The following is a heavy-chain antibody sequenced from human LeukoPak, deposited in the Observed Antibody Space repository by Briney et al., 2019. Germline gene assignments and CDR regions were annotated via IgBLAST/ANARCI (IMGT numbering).Heavy chain of an antibody. D-gene: IGHD2-21*01. CDR2: TYYRSKWYN. CDR1: GDSVSSNSAA. V-gene: IGHV6-1*01. Sequence: SQTLPLTCAISGDSVSSNSAAWNWVRQSPSRGLGWLGRTYYRSKWYNDYAVSVKSRITINPDTSKNQFSLQLNSVTPEDTAVYYCAREGVVVGAFDIWGQGTMVTVSS. CDR3: AREGVVVGAFDI. J-gene: IGHJ3*02.